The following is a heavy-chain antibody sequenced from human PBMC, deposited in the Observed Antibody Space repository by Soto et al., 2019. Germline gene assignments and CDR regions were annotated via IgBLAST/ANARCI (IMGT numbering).Heavy chain of an antibody. CDR2: INAGNGNT. Sequence: QVQLVQSGAEVKKPGASVKVSCKASGYTFTSYAMHWVRQAPGQRLEWMGWINAGNGNTKYSQKFQGRVTITRDTSASTAYMELSSLRSEDTAVYYCARDPRDPHYYYYGMDVWGQGTTVTVSS. J-gene: IGHJ6*02. V-gene: IGHV1-3*01. CDR3: ARDPRDPHYYYYGMDV. CDR1: GYTFTSYA.